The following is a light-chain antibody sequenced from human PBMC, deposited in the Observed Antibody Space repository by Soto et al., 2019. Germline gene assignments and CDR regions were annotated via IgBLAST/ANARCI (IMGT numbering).Light chain of an antibody. V-gene: IGLV2-14*01. CDR1: SSDVGGYNY. J-gene: IGLJ1*01. Sequence: QSALTQAASVSGSPGQSITISCTGTSSDVGGYNYVSWYQQHPGKVPKLLIYEVSSRPSGVSDRFSGSKSGNTASLAIAGLQAEDEADYYCQSYDSSLSGYVFGTGTKVTVL. CDR2: EVS. CDR3: QSYDSSLSGYV.